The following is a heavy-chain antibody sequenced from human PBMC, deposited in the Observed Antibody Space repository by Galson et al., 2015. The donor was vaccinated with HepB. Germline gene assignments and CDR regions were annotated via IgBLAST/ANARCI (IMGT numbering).Heavy chain of an antibody. J-gene: IGHJ3*02. CDR2: ISYDGSNK. D-gene: IGHD5-12*01. CDR3: AREERYSGYDWAFDI. V-gene: IGHV3-30-3*01. Sequence: SLRLSCAASGFTFSSYAMHWVRQAPGKGLEWVAVISYDGSNKYYADSVKGRFTISRDNSKNTLYLQMNSLRAEDTAVYYCAREERYSGYDWAFDIWGQGTMVTVSS. CDR1: GFTFSSYA.